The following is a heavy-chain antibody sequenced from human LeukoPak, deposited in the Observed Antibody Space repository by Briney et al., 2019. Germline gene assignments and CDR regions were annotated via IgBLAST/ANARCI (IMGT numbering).Heavy chain of an antibody. Sequence: ASVKVSCKASGYTFTSYGISWVRQAPGQGLEWMGWISAYNGNTNYAQKLQGRVTMTTDTSTSTAYMELRSLRSDDTAVYYCARARDYDFWSGYFGRESSDFDYWGQGTLVTVSS. CDR1: GYTFTSYG. V-gene: IGHV1-18*01. D-gene: IGHD3-3*01. J-gene: IGHJ4*02. CDR3: ARARDYDFWSGYFGRESSDFDY. CDR2: ISAYNGNT.